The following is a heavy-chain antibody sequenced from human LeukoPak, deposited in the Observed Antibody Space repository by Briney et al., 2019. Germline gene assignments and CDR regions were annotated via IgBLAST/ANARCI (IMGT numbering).Heavy chain of an antibody. CDR2: INHSGST. D-gene: IGHD2-15*01. Sequence: PSETLSLTCAVYGGSFSGYYWSWIRQPPGKGLEWIGEINHSGSTNYNPSLKSRVTISVDTSKNQFSLELSSVTAADTAVYYCARDPIADCSGGSCYFGVFDYWGQGTLVTVSS. CDR1: GGSFSGYY. CDR3: ARDPIADCSGGSCYFGVFDY. V-gene: IGHV4-34*01. J-gene: IGHJ4*02.